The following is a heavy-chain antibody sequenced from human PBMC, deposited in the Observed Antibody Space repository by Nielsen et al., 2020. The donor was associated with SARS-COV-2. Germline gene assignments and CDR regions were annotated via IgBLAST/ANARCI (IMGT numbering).Heavy chain of an antibody. CDR3: ARVRDCSSTSCLIYYYYGMDV. Sequence: ASVKVSCKASGGTFSSYAISWVRQAPGQGLEWMGGINPNSGGTNYAQKFQGRVTMTRDTSISTAYMELSRLRSDDTAAYYCARVRDCSSTSCLIYYYYGMDVWGQGTAVTVSS. CDR1: GGTFSSYA. D-gene: IGHD2-2*01. CDR2: INPNSGGT. J-gene: IGHJ6*02. V-gene: IGHV1-2*02.